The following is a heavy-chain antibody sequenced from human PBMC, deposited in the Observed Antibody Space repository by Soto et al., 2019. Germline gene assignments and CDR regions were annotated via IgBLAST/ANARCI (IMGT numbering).Heavy chain of an antibody. CDR2: LIPIFGTA. D-gene: IGHD3-3*01. J-gene: IGHJ6*02. Sequence: QVQLVQSGAEVKKPGSSVKVSCKASGGTFSSYAISWVRQAPGQGLEWMGGLIPIFGTANYAQKFQGRVTITADKSTRTANMELSSMRSDDTAVYYCARDLVADDLAYYYGMDVWGQGTTVTVSS. V-gene: IGHV1-69*06. CDR1: GGTFSSYA. CDR3: ARDLVADDLAYYYGMDV.